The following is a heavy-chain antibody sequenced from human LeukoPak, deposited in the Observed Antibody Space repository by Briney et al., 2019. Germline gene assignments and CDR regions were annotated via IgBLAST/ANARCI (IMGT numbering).Heavy chain of an antibody. Sequence: PSETLSLTCTVSGGSISSYYWSWIRQPPGKGLEWIGYIYYSGSTNYNPSLKSRVTISVDTSKNQFSLKLSSVTAADTAVYYCAGVRGYSYGYYFDYWGQGTLVTVSS. D-gene: IGHD5-18*01. V-gene: IGHV4-59*01. J-gene: IGHJ4*02. CDR1: GGSISSYY. CDR3: AGVRGYSYGYYFDY. CDR2: IYYSGST.